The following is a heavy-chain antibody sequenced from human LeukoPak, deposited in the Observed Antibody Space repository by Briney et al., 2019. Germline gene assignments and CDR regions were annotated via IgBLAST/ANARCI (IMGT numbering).Heavy chain of an antibody. CDR1: GFTFSSYG. Sequence: GGSLRLSCAVSGFTFSSYGMHWVRQAPGKGLEWVAVIWYDGSNKYYADSVKGRFTISRDNSKNTLYLQMNSLRAEDTAVYYCARDDGSGYLFDYWGQGTLVTVSS. D-gene: IGHD5-12*01. CDR3: ARDDGSGYLFDY. J-gene: IGHJ4*02. CDR2: IWYDGSNK. V-gene: IGHV3-33*01.